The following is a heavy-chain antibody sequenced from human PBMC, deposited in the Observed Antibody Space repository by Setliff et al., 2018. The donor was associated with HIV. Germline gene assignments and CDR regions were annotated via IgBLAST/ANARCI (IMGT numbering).Heavy chain of an antibody. J-gene: IGHJ3*02. D-gene: IGHD3-22*01. V-gene: IGHV4-34*01. CDR1: GGSFSGYF. Sequence: LSLTCAVYGGSFSGYFWSWIRQPPQKSLEWIGEINRSGDTNYNPSLKSRVTISVDTSKNQFSLKLSSVTAADTAVYYCARVGDFYDSSGYYSVLDAFDIWGRGTMVTVSS. CDR3: ARVGDFYDSSGYYSVLDAFDI. CDR2: INRSGDT.